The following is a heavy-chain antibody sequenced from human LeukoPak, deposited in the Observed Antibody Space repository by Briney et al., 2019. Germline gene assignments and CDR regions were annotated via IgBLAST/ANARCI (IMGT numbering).Heavy chain of an antibody. CDR2: INPNSGGT. D-gene: IGHD6-13*01. Sequence: ASVKVSCKASGYTFTGYYMHWVRQAPGQGLEWMGWINPNSGGTNYAQKFQGRVTMTRDTSISTAYMELSRLRSDDTAVYYCARVRSGVAAAGNWFDPWGQGTLVTVSS. V-gene: IGHV1-2*02. CDR1: GYTFTGYY. J-gene: IGHJ5*02. CDR3: ARVRSGVAAAGNWFDP.